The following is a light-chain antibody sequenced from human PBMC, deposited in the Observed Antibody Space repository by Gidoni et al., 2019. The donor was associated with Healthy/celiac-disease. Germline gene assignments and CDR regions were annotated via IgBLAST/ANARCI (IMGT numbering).Light chain of an antibody. V-gene: IGKV1-12*01. J-gene: IGKJ4*01. CDR3: QQANRFPT. CDR1: QGISCW. CDR2: AAS. Sequence: IQLSQPPPSVSASVGDRVNITCRASQGISCWLAWYQQKPGKAPKLLIYAASSLQSAVPSRIGSSGSGTDFTLTISSLQPEDVATYYYQQANRFPTFXGXTKVEIK.